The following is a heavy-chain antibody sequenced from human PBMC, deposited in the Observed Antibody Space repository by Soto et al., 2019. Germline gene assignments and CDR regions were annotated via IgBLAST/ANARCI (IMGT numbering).Heavy chain of an antibody. Sequence: QLQLQESGPGLVKPSETLSLTCTVSGGSISSSSYYWGWIRQPPGKGLEWIGTIYHSGSTYYKPSLKSRVPISVDTSNNQFSLTLNSVTAADTAIYYCAREMGGSIDYWGQGTLVTVSS. J-gene: IGHJ4*02. V-gene: IGHV4-39*01. CDR3: AREMGGSIDY. CDR2: IYHSGST. CDR1: GGSISSSSYY. D-gene: IGHD1-26*01.